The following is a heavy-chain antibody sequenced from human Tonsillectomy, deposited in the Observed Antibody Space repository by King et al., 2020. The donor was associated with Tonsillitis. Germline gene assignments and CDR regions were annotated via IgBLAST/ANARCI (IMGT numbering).Heavy chain of an antibody. D-gene: IGHD3-3*01. CDR3: ASGITSFGVVIVEGLDY. J-gene: IGHJ4*02. CDR2: MNPNSGNT. Sequence: VQLVESGAEVKKPGASVKVSCKASGYTFTSYDINWVRQATGQGLEWMGWMNPNSGNTGYAQKFQGRVTMTRNTSISTAYMELSSLRSEDTAVYYCASGITSFGVVIVEGLDYWGQGTLVTVSS. CDR1: GYTFTSYD. V-gene: IGHV1-8*01.